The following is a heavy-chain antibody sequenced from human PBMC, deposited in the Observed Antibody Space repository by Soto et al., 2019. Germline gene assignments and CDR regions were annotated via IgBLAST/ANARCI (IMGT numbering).Heavy chain of an antibody. CDR1: GGSISSSSYY. V-gene: IGHV4-39*01. CDR3: ARGTDDSSGYYGFDY. J-gene: IGHJ4*02. Sequence: SETLSLTCTVSGGSISSSSYYWGWIRQPPGKGLEWIGSIYYSGSTYYNPSLKSRVTISVDTSKNQFSLKLSSVTAADTAVYYCARGTDDSSGYYGFDYWGQGTLVTVS. CDR2: IYYSGST. D-gene: IGHD3-22*01.